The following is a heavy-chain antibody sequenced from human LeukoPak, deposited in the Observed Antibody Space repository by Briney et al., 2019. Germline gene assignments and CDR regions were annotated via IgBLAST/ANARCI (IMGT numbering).Heavy chain of an antibody. V-gene: IGHV3-30*02. CDR2: IRNDGTTK. CDR3: ARAAFGGVIAQSRGYYYMDV. Sequence: GGSLRLSCGASGFTFSSFGMYWVRQAPGKGLEWVAFIRNDGTTKYYADSVKGRFTISRDNAKNSLYLQMSSLRAEDTAVYYCARAAFGGVIAQSRGYYYMDVWGKGTTVTVSS. J-gene: IGHJ6*03. D-gene: IGHD3-16*02. CDR1: GFTFSSFG.